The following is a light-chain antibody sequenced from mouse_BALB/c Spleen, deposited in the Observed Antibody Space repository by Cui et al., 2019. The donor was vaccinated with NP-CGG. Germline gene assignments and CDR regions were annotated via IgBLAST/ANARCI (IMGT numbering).Light chain of an antibody. CDR3: ALWYSNHWV. CDR2: GTN. J-gene: IGLJ1*01. V-gene: IGLV1*01. Sequence: QAAVTQAPAPTTSPGKTVTLTCRSSTGAVTSNNFANWVQEKPDHLFTGLIGGTNNRVPGVPARFSGSLIGDKAALTITGAQTEDEAIYFCALWYSNHWVFGGGTKLTVL. CDR1: TGAVTSNNF.